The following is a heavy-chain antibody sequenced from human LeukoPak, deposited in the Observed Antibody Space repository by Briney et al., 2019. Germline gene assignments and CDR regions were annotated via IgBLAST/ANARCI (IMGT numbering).Heavy chain of an antibody. CDR1: GYTFTAYH. Sequence: ASEKVSCKASGYTFTAYHIHWVRQAPGQGLEWMGWIYPPTGQTNYARNFQGRVTMTRDTSISTAYMELSRLRSDDTAVYYCARAGRGTTGTTVDYWGQGTLVTVSS. CDR3: ARAGRGTTGTTVDY. J-gene: IGHJ4*02. CDR2: IYPPTGQT. V-gene: IGHV1-2*02. D-gene: IGHD1-1*01.